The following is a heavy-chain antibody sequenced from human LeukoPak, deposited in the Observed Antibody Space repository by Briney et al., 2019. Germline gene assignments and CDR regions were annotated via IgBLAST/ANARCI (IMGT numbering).Heavy chain of an antibody. D-gene: IGHD2-21*02. V-gene: IGHV3-30*02. Sequence: PGGSLRLSCAASGFTFNNYGMRWVRQAPGKGLEWVTLIQPDGNDKYYADSVKGRFTVSRDNSKNTLYLQLNSLRAEDTAVYYCAKRDAVTEFDYWGQGTLVTVSS. J-gene: IGHJ4*02. CDR2: IQPDGNDK. CDR3: AKRDAVTEFDY. CDR1: GFTFNNYG.